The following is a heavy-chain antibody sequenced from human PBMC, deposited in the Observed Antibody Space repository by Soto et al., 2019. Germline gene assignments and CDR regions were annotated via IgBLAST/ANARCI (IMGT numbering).Heavy chain of an antibody. D-gene: IGHD2-15*01. CDR2: INPSGGSP. CDR3: ATLCSGSTCPGPWN. J-gene: IGHJ3*01. V-gene: IGHV1-46*01. CDR1: GYSFITYY. Sequence: QVQLVQSGAEVKKPGASVKVSCKASGYSFITYYLHWVRQAPGQGLEWMAIINPSGGSPTYAQKFQGTVTLTRKTSPRTVYLQQSSRKSDDTAGYYCATLCSGSTCPGPWNWGQGTLVSVSS.